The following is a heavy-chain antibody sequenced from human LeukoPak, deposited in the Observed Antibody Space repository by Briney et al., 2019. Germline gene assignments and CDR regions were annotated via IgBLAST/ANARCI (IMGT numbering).Heavy chain of an antibody. CDR3: AREGYCSGGSCYRSYFDY. CDR2: ISYDGSNK. Sequence: PGGSLRLSCAASGFTFSSYAMHWVRQAPGKGLEWVAVISYDGSNKYYADSVKGRFTISRDNSKNTLYLQMNSLRAADTAVYYCAREGYCSGGSCYRSYFDYWGQGTLVTVSS. D-gene: IGHD2-15*01. J-gene: IGHJ4*02. CDR1: GFTFSSYA. V-gene: IGHV3-30*14.